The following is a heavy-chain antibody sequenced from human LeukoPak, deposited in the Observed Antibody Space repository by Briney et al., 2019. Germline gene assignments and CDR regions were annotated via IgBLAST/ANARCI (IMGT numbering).Heavy chain of an antibody. D-gene: IGHD4-23*01. CDR1: GFTFGDYA. V-gene: IGHV3-49*04. J-gene: IGHJ6*02. CDR3: TPRDYGGIGMDV. CDR2: IRSKAYGGTT. Sequence: GGSLRLSCTASGFTFGDYAMSWVRQAPWKGLEWVGFIRSKAYGGTTEYAASVKGRFTISRDDSKSIAYLQMNSLKTEDTAVYYCTPRDYGGIGMDVWGQGTTVTVSS.